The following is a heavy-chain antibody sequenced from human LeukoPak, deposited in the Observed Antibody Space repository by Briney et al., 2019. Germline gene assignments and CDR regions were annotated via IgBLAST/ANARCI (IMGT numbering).Heavy chain of an antibody. V-gene: IGHV1-2*02. J-gene: IGHJ4*02. D-gene: IGHD2-15*01. CDR3: ARERYCSGGSCPGPFDY. CDR1: GYTFTGYY. CDR2: INPNSGGT. Sequence: ASVKVSCKASGYTFTGYYMHWVRQAPGQGLEWMGWINPNSGGTNYAQKFQGRVTMTRDTSISTAYMELSRLRSDDTAVYYCARERYCSGGSCPGPFDYWGQGTLVTVSS.